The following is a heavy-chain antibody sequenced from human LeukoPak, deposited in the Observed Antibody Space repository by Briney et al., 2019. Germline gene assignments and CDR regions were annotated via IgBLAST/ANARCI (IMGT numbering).Heavy chain of an antibody. CDR3: ARTYYYDSSGYYYQGWFDP. CDR2: IYYSGST. CDR1: GGSISSYY. D-gene: IGHD3-22*01. J-gene: IGHJ5*02. Sequence: NPSETLSLTCTVSGGSISSYYWSWIRQPPGKGLEWIGYIYYSGSTNYNPSLKSRVTISVDTSKNQFSLKLSSVTAADTAVYYCARTYYYDSSGYYYQGWFDPWGQGTLVTVSS. V-gene: IGHV4-59*01.